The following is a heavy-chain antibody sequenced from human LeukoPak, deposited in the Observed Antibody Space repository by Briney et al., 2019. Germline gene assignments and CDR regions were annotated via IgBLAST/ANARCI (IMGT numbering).Heavy chain of an antibody. Sequence: GGSLRLSCAASGFTFSSYGMHWVRQAPGKGLEWVAFIRYDGSNKYYADSVKGRFTISRDNSKNTLYLQMNSLRAEDTAVYYCAKDEYCSGGSCDRGVVFDYWGQGTLVTVSS. CDR1: GFTFSSYG. CDR2: IRYDGSNK. V-gene: IGHV3-30*02. J-gene: IGHJ4*02. D-gene: IGHD2-15*01. CDR3: AKDEYCSGGSCDRGVVFDY.